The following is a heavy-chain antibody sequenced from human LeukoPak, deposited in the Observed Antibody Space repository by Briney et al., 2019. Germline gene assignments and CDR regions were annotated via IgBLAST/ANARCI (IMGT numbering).Heavy chain of an antibody. CDR1: GYTFTGYY. CDR2: INPNSGGT. CDR3: ARAQPRWLQSSPHFDY. V-gene: IGHV1-2*02. D-gene: IGHD5-24*01. Sequence: ASVKASCKASGYTFTGYYMHWVRQAPGQGLEWMGWINPNSGGTNYAQKFQGRVTMTRDTSISTAYMELSRLRSDDTAVYYCARAQPRWLQSSPHFDYWGQGTLVTVSS. J-gene: IGHJ4*02.